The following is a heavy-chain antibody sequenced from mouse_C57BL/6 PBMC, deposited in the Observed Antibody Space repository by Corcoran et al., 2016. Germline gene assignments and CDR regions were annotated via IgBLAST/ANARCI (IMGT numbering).Heavy chain of an antibody. D-gene: IGHD4-1*01. Sequence: QVQLKQSGAELVRPGASVKLSCKASGYTFTDYYINWVKQRPGKGLEWIGQIYPGDGDTNYNGKFKGKATLTADKSSSTAYMQLSSLTSEDSAVYFCARNWDEDYWGQGTTLTVSS. CDR2: IYPGDGDT. V-gene: IGHV1-80*01. CDR3: ARNWDEDY. J-gene: IGHJ2*01. CDR1: GYTFTDYY.